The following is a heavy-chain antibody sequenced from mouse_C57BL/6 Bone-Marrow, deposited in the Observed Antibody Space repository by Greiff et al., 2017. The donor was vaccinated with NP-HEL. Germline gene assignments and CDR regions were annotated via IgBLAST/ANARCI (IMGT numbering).Heavy chain of an antibody. CDR1: GYTFTDSY. CDR2: INPSNGGT. J-gene: IGHJ1*03. CDR3: ARRYYGICSYGYLDV. V-gene: IGHV1-26*01. Sequence: VQLQQSGPELVKPGASVKISCKASGYTFTDSYMNWVKQSHGKSLEWIGDINPSNGGTSYNQKFKGKATLTVDKSSSTAYMELRSLTSEDSAGDYCARRYYGICSYGYLDVGGTGTTVTVSS. D-gene: IGHD2-1*01.